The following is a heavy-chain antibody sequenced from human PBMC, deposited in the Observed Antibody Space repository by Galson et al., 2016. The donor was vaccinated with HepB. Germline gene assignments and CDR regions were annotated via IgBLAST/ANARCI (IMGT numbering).Heavy chain of an antibody. CDR3: ASSVAAAGNWFDP. J-gene: IGHJ5*02. CDR2: INSDGSST. D-gene: IGHD6-13*01. Sequence: SLRLSCAASGFTFSSYWMHWVRQAPGKGLVWVSRINSDGSSTSYADSVKGRVTISRDNAKNTLYLQMNSLRAEDTAVYYCASSVAAAGNWFDPWGQGTLVTVSS. V-gene: IGHV3-74*01. CDR1: GFTFSSYW.